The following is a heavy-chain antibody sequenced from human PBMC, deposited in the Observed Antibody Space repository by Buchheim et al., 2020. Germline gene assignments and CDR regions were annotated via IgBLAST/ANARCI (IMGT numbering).Heavy chain of an antibody. CDR3: ARSVVGATEYYYYGMDV. Sequence: VQLVESGGGLVQPGGSLRLSCAASGFTFSSYAMHWVRQAPGKGLEWVAVISYDGSNKYYADSVKGRFTISRDNSKNTLYLQMNSLRAEDTAVYYCARSVVGATEYYYYGMDVWGQGTT. CDR1: GFTFSSYA. D-gene: IGHD1-26*01. V-gene: IGHV3-30-3*01. J-gene: IGHJ6*02. CDR2: ISYDGSNK.